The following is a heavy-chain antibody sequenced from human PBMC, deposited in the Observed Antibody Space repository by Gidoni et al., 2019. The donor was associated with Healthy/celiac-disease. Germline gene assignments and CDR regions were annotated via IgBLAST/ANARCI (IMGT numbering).Heavy chain of an antibody. J-gene: IGHJ4*02. Sequence: EVQLEQTGAEVKEPGESPKISCKGSGDGCTSYWIGWGRQMPGKGLEWMGIIYPGDSDTRYSPSFQGQVTISADKSISTAYLQWSSLKASDTAMYYCARGGHSSGWYEYFDYWGQGTLVTVSS. D-gene: IGHD6-19*01. CDR2: IYPGDSDT. CDR3: ARGGHSSGWYEYFDY. V-gene: IGHV5-51*01. CDR1: GDGCTSYW.